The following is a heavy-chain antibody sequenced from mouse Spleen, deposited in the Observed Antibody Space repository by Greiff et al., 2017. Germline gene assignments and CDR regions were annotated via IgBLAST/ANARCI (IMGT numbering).Heavy chain of an antibody. CDR2: ISSGGSYT. J-gene: IGHJ4*01. V-gene: IGHV5-9-3*01. D-gene: IGHD6-1*01. Sequence: EVQLVESGGGLVKPGGSLKLSCAASGFTFSSYAMSWVRQTPEKRLEWVATISSGGSYTYYPDSVKGRFTISRDNAKNTLYLQMSSLRSEDTAMYYCAATSSLDGYAMDYWGQGTSVTVSS. CDR1: GFTFSSYA. CDR3: AATSSLDGYAMDY.